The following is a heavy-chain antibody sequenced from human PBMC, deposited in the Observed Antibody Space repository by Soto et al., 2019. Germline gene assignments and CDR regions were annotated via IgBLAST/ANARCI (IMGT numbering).Heavy chain of an antibody. D-gene: IGHD6-19*01. V-gene: IGHV1-18*01. CDR1: GYTFTSYG. CDR3: ARDRGGSSGWYREFDY. Sequence: QVQLVQSGAEVKKPGASVKVSCKASGYTFTSYGISWVRQAPGQGLEWMGWISAYNGNTNYAQKLQGRVTMTTDTSTSTAHMELRSLRSDDTAVYYCARDRGGSSGWYREFDYWGQGTLVTVSS. J-gene: IGHJ4*02. CDR2: ISAYNGNT.